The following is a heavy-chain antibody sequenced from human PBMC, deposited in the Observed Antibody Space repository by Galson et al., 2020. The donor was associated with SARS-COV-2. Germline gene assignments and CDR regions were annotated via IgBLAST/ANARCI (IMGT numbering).Heavy chain of an antibody. V-gene: IGHV3-13*01. CDR3: ARGTTVSYYYYYMDV. D-gene: IGHD4-17*01. Sequence: GGSLRLSCAASGFTFSSYAMHWVRQATGKGLEWVSAIGTAGDTYYPGSVKGRFTIYSENAKNSLYLQMNSLRAGDTAVYYCARGTTVSYYYYYMDVWGKGTTVAVSS. CDR2: IGTAGDT. J-gene: IGHJ6*03. CDR1: GFTFSSYA.